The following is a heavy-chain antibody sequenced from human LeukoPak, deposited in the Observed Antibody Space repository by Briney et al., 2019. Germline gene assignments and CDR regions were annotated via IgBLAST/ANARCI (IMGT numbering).Heavy chain of an antibody. D-gene: IGHD1-26*01. CDR3: AGAIVGAATAFDI. J-gene: IGHJ3*02. CDR2: IYPGDSNT. CDR1: GYSFTSYW. V-gene: IGHV5-51*01. Sequence: GESLKISCKGSGYSFTSYWIGWVRQMPGKGLEWMGIIYPGDSNTRYSPSFQGQVTISADKSISTAYLQWSSLKASDTAMYYCAGAIVGAATAFDIWGQGTMVTVSS.